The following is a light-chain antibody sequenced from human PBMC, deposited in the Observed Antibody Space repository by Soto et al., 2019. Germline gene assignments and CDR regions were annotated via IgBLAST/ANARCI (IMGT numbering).Light chain of an antibody. CDR1: QSVSSN. J-gene: IGKJ5*01. CDR3: QQYGGTPPIT. V-gene: IGKV3-15*01. CDR2: GAS. Sequence: EIVMTQSPATLSVSPWERATLSCRASQSVSSNLAWYQQKPGQAPRLLLYGASTRATGIPARFSGSGSGTEFTLTISSLQSEDFAAYYGQQYGGTPPITFGQGTRLEIK.